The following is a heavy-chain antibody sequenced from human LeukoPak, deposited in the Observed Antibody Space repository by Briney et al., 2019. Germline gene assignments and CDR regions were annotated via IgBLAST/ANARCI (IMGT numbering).Heavy chain of an antibody. V-gene: IGHV3-9*01. J-gene: IGHJ3*02. CDR3: AKDIGASDYYDSSGYYDDAFDI. CDR2: ICWNSGSI. D-gene: IGHD3-22*01. Sequence: GGSLRLSCAASGFTFDDYAMHWVRQAPGKGLEWVSGICWNSGSIGYADAVKGRFTISRDNAKNSLYLQMNSLRAEDTALYYCAKDIGASDYYDSSGYYDDAFDIWGQGTMVTVSS. CDR1: GFTFDDYA.